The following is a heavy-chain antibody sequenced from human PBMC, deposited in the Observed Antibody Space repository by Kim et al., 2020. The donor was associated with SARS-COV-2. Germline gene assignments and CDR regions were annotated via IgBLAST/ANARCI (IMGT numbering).Heavy chain of an antibody. CDR1: GGTFSSYA. Sequence: SVKVSCKASGGTFSSYAISWVRQAPGQGLEWMGGIIPIFGTANYAQKFQGRVTITADESTSTAYMELSSLRSEDTAVYYCARGLGPFVVGRGAFDIWGQGTMVTVSS. D-gene: IGHD2-15*01. CDR3: ARGLGPFVVGRGAFDI. V-gene: IGHV1-69*13. J-gene: IGHJ3*02. CDR2: IIPIFGTA.